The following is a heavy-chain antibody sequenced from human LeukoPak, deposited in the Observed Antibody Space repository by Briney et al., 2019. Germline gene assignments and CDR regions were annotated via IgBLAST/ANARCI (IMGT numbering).Heavy chain of an antibody. Sequence: PGGSLRLSCAASGFTFSSYEMNWVRQAPGKGLEWVSYISSSGSTIYYADSVKGRFTISRDNAKNSLYLQMNSLRAEDTAVYYCARDFGPVVGYWCQGTLVTVSS. V-gene: IGHV3-48*03. CDR3: ARDFGPVVGY. J-gene: IGHJ4*02. D-gene: IGHD1-26*01. CDR1: GFTFSSYE. CDR2: ISSSGSTI.